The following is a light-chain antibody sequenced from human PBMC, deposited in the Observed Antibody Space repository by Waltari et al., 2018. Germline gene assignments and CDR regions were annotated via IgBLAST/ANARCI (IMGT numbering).Light chain of an antibody. J-gene: IGKJ1*01. V-gene: IGKV1-12*01. CDR2: AES. CDR3: QQANSFPPT. Sequence: DIQMTQSPSSVSASVGARVTIPFRECQGISSWLALYQKKPGNAPKLLIYAESSLQSGGPSRFSGRGAGTDFTLTISSLQPEDFATYYCQQANSFPPTFGQGTKVEIK. CDR1: QGISSW.